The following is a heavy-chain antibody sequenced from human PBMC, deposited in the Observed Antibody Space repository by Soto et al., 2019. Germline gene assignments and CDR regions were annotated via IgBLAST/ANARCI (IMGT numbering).Heavy chain of an antibody. CDR3: PIGFAVYSFDH. CDR2: IYFSGST. CDR1: GCSINNYY. Sequence: NPSETLSLTCTVSGCSINNYYWSWIRQPPGKRLEWIGYIYFSGSTNYNPSLKSRVTISLDTSKNQFSLKLSSVTAADTAVYYCPIGFAVYSFDHWGQGTLVTVSS. D-gene: IGHD2-21*01. V-gene: IGHV4-59*01. J-gene: IGHJ4*02.